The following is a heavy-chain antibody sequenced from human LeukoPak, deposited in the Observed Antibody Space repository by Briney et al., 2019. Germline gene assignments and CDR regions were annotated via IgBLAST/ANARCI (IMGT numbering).Heavy chain of an antibody. CDR1: GFALSGSA. J-gene: IGHJ3*02. V-gene: IGHV3-73*01. Sequence: GGSLRLSCAASGFALSGSAIHWVRQASGKGLEWVGRIRSKINNYATAYAASVKGRVTISRDDSNNTASLQMNSLKTDDTAVYYCTRLGEPVVDAFDSWGQGTTVTLSS. CDR2: IRSKINNYAT. CDR3: TRLGEPVVDAFDS. D-gene: IGHD1-14*01.